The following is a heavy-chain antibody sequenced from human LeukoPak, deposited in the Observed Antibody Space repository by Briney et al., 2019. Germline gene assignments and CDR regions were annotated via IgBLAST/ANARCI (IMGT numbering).Heavy chain of an antibody. CDR2: IWYDGSNK. D-gene: IGHD6-13*01. V-gene: IGHV3-33*01. CDR3: ARTAAGAFFFDY. Sequence: GGSLRLSCAASGFTFSSYGMHWVRQAPGKGLEWVAVIWYDGSNKYYADSVKGRFTIPRDNSKNTLYLQMNSLRAEDTAVYYCARTAAGAFFFDYWGQGTLVTVSS. CDR1: GFTFSSYG. J-gene: IGHJ4*02.